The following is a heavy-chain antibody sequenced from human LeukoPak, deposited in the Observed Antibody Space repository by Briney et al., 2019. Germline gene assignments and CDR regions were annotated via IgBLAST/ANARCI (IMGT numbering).Heavy chain of an antibody. D-gene: IGHD5-18*01. CDR1: GFTFSNAY. Sequence: PGGSLRLSCAASGFTFSNAYMSWVRQAPGKGLEWVDHIKSKTDGWTTDYAAPVKGRFIISRDDSKNTLYLELNSLKTEDTAVYYCTTGTWVQLWLPDYWGQGTLVTVSS. CDR2: IKSKTDGWTT. J-gene: IGHJ4*02. V-gene: IGHV3-15*01. CDR3: TTGTWVQLWLPDY.